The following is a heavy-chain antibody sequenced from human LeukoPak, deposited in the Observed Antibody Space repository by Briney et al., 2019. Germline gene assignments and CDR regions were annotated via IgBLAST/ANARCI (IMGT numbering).Heavy chain of an antibody. V-gene: IGHV3-7*01. CDR1: GFRFNEYG. D-gene: IGHD1-1*01. J-gene: IGHJ4*02. Sequence: GGSLRLSCAASGFRFNEYGMSWVRQPPGEGLQWVAHIKDDGTEEYYLDSVEGRFTIARDDAKNSLYLQMNSLRVEDTALYYCVRAGWELDYWGQGTPVTVS. CDR3: VRAGWELDY. CDR2: IKDDGTEE.